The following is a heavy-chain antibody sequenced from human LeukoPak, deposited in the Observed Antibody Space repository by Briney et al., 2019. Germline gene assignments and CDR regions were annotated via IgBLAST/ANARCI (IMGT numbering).Heavy chain of an antibody. Sequence: GGSLRLSCAASGFTFSSYAMSWVRQAPGKGLEWVSAISGSGGSTYYADSVKGRFTISRDNSKNTLYLQMNSLGAEDTAVYYCSGSNTYYFDYWGQGTLVTVSS. CDR2: ISGSGGST. CDR3: SGSNTYYFDY. J-gene: IGHJ4*02. V-gene: IGHV3-23*01. CDR1: GFTFSSYA. D-gene: IGHD1-26*01.